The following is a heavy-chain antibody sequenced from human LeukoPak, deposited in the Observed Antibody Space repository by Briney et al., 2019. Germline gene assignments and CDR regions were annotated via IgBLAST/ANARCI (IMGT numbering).Heavy chain of an antibody. CDR3: ARDSAVSSFDY. CDR1: GFTFSSYW. D-gene: IGHD2-8*01. Sequence: PGGSLRLSCAASGFTFSSYWMSWVRQAPGKGLEWVANIKQDGSDKYYVDSVKGRFTISRDNAKNSLYLQMNSLRAEDTAVCYCARDSAVSSFDYWGQGTLVTVSS. CDR2: IKQDGSDK. V-gene: IGHV3-7*01. J-gene: IGHJ4*02.